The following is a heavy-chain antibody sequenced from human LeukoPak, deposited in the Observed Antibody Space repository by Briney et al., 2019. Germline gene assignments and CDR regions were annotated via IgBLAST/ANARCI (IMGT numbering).Heavy chain of an antibody. J-gene: IGHJ4*02. CDR3: ASPPSSSWYLFDY. CDR2: IYYSGTT. D-gene: IGHD6-13*01. Sequence: KASETLSLTCTVSGGSINSSSYYWGWIRQPPGKGLEWIGSIYYSGTTYYHPSLKSRVTISVDTSKNQFSLKLSSVTAADTAVYYCASPPSSSWYLFDYWGQGTLVTVSS. V-gene: IGHV4-39*07. CDR1: GGSINSSSYY.